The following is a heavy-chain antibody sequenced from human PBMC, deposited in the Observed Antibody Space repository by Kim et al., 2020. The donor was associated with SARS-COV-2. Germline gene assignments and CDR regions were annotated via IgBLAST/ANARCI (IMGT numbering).Heavy chain of an antibody. CDR1: GGSISNYY. CDR2: IYYSGGA. D-gene: IGHD1-1*01. V-gene: IGHV4-59*01. J-gene: IGHJ4*02. Sequence: SETLSLTCTVSGGSISNYYWRWIRQPPGKGLEWIGYIYYSGGANYNPPLKSRATISTDTSKNQFSLKVRSVTAADTAVYYCARIRNWSFDYWGQGARVTV. CDR3: ARIRNWSFDY.